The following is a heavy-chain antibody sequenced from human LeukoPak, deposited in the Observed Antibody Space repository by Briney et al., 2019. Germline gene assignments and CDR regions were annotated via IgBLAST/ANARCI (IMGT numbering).Heavy chain of an antibody. J-gene: IGHJ4*02. D-gene: IGHD3-22*01. V-gene: IGHV3-48*01. CDR3: ARVRGGYGLDY. CDR2: ISSSSSTI. CDR1: GFTFSSHS. Sequence: GGSLRLSCAASGFTFSSHSMIWVRQAPGKGLEWVSYISSSSSTIYYADSVKGRFTISRDNAKNSLYLQMNSLRAEDTAVYYCARVRGGYGLDYWGQGTLVTVSS.